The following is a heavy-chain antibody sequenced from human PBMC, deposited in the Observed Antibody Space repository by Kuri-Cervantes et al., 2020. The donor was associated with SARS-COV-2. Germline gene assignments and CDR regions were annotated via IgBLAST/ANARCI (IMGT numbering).Heavy chain of an antibody. Sequence: SETLSLTCSVSGGAISGNYWSWIRQPPGKGLEWIGYIYYSGSTNYNPSLKSRVTISVDTSKNQFSLKLSSVTAADTALYYCARELGGYYYDSSGYYHYYYYGMDVWGQGTTVTVSS. CDR1: GGAISGNY. D-gene: IGHD3-22*01. J-gene: IGHJ6*02. CDR2: IYYSGST. CDR3: ARELGGYYYDSSGYYHYYYYGMDV. V-gene: IGHV4-59*01.